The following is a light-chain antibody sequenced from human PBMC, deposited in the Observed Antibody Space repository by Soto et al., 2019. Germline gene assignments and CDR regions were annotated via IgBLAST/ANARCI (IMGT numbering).Light chain of an antibody. CDR1: QSVSSN. CDR2: GAS. CDR3: QQYNNWPFPSWT. V-gene: IGKV3-15*01. J-gene: IGKJ1*01. Sequence: EIVMTQSPATLSVSPGERATLSCRASQSVSSNLAWYQQKPGQAPRLLIYGASTRATRIPARFSGSGSGTEFTLTISSLQSEDFAVYYCQQYNNWPFPSWTFGQGTKVEIK.